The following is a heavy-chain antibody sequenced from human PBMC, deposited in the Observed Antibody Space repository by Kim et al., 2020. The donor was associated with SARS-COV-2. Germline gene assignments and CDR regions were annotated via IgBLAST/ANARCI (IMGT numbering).Heavy chain of an antibody. CDR3: ARAWFGETYYFDY. Sequence: YAQKFQGRVTITADESTSTAYMELSSLRSEDTAVYYCARAWFGETYYFDYWGQGTLVTVSS. D-gene: IGHD3-10*01. J-gene: IGHJ4*02. V-gene: IGHV1-69*01.